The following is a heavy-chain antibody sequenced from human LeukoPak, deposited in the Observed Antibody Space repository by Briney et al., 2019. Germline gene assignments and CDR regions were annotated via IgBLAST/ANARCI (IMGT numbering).Heavy chain of an antibody. CDR3: STNYYGSGSYPRDAFDI. V-gene: IGHV3-21*01. CDR2: ISSSSSYI. J-gene: IGHJ3*02. Sequence: GGSLRLSCAASGFTFSIYSMNWVRQAPGKGLEWVSSISSSSSYIYYADSVKGRFTISRDNAKNSLYLQMNSLRAEDTAVYYCSTNYYGSGSYPRDAFDIWGQGTMVTVSS. CDR1: GFTFSIYS. D-gene: IGHD3-10*01.